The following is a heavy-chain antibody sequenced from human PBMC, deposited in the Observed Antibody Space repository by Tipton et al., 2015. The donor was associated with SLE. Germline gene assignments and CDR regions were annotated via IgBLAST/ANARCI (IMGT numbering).Heavy chain of an antibody. J-gene: IGHJ5*02. CDR3: ASHDIVLKT. V-gene: IGHV4-30-4*08. CDR1: GGSISSGDYY. D-gene: IGHD5-12*01. Sequence: TLSLTCTVSGGSISSGDYYWSWIRQPPGKGLEWIGYIYYNGNAYYNPSLKSRVSISVDTSKNQFSLKLTSVTAADTAVYYCASHDIVLKTWGQGTLVTVSS. CDR2: IYYNGNA.